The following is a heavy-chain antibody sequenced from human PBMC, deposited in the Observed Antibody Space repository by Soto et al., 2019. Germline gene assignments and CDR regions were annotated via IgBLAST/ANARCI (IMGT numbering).Heavy chain of an antibody. CDR1: GYTFTSYG. CDR3: ARGPAYSTLDY. V-gene: IGHV1-18*04. CDR2: ISAYNGDT. J-gene: IGHJ4*02. D-gene: IGHD2-21*01. Sequence: QVQLLQSGAEVKQPGASVKVSCKASGYTFTSYGVSWVRQAPGQGLEWMGWISAYNGDTKYSQKFQGRVSLTTDTYTSTAYMELRSLRSDDTAVYYCARGPAYSTLDYWGQGTLVTVSS.